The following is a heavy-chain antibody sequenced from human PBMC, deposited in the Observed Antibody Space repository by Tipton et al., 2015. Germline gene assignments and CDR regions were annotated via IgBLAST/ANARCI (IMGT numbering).Heavy chain of an antibody. CDR3: AREVWYYDSSGYDY. CDR2: IYDSGST. CDR1: GDSVSSGSFY. D-gene: IGHD3-22*01. V-gene: IGHV4-61*01. Sequence: TLSLTCTVSGDSVSSGSFYWSWVRQPSGKGLEWIGHIYDSGSTNYDPSLKSRVTISVDTSKNQFSLRLYSVTAADTAVYYCAREVWYYDSSGYDYWGQGTLVTVSS. J-gene: IGHJ4*02.